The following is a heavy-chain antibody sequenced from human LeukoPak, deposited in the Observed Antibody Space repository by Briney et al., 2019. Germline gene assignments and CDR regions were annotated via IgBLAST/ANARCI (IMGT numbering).Heavy chain of an antibody. CDR1: GGSISSYY. V-gene: IGHV4-59*01. CDR2: IYYSGST. Sequence: SETLSLTCTVSGGSISSYYWSWIRQPPGKGLEWIGYIYYSGSTNYNPSLKGRVTISVDTSKNQFSLKLSSVTAADTAVYYCARDRHSSSARFDPWGQGTLVTVSS. J-gene: IGHJ5*02. CDR3: ARDRHSSSARFDP. D-gene: IGHD6-13*01.